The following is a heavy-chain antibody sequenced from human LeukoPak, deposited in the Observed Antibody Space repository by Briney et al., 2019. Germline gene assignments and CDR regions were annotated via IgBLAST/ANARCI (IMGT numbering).Heavy chain of an antibody. V-gene: IGHV3-23*01. CDR2: ISGSGGST. CDR1: GFTFSRYA. J-gene: IGHJ4*02. Sequence: PGGSLRLSCAASGFTFSRYAMSWVRQAPRKGLEWVSVISGSGGSTYYADSVKGRFTISRDNSKNTLYLQMNSLRAEDTAVYYCAKDRLVYSYGIGFDYWGQGTLVTVSS. D-gene: IGHD5-18*01. CDR3: AKDRLVYSYGIGFDY.